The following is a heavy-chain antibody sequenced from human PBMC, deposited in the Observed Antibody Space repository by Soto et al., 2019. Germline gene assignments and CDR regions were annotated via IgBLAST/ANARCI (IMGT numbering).Heavy chain of an antibody. J-gene: IGHJ6*02. CDR2: FYHSGNS. D-gene: IGHD5-18*01. V-gene: IGHV4-59*07. CDR1: GGSIRSYY. Sequence: SDTLSLTCSVSGGSIRSYYWSWIRQSPEKGLEWIGYFYHSGNSNYNPSLKSRVTISVDTSKNQLSLSLRSVTAADTAVYFCARISSVDPYGYVNGGLDVWGQGTTVT. CDR3: ARISSVDPYGYVNGGLDV.